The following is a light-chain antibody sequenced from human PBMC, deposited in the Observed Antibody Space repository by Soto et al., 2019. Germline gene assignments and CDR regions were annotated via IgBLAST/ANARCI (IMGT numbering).Light chain of an antibody. CDR1: ASNIGAGYD. J-gene: IGLJ3*02. CDR2: DNI. Sequence: QSVLTQPPSVSVAPGQRITIACAGSASNIGAGYDVHWYQQLPGPAPKLLIYDNINRPSGVPDRVSGSKSGTSASLAITGLQTEDEADYYCQSSDSGLSGRVFGGGTKLNVL. V-gene: IGLV1-40*01. CDR3: QSSDSGLSGRV.